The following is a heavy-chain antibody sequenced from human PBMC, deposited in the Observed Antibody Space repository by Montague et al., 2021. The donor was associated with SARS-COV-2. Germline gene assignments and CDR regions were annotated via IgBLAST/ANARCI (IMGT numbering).Heavy chain of an antibody. D-gene: IGHD2-21*02. Sequence: SLRLSCAASGFTFSRNWMHWVRQVPGKGLLWVSRINIDGSRTTYADSVKGRFTISRDNAKNTLFLQMNGLRADDTAVYYCTRSGDGVYYGMDVWGQGTTVTVSS. V-gene: IGHV3-74*03. CDR2: INIDGSRT. J-gene: IGHJ6*02. CDR1: GFTFSRNW. CDR3: TRSGDGVYYGMDV.